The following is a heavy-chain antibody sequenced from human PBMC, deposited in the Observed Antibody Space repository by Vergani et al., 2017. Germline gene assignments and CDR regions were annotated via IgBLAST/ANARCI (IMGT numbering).Heavy chain of an antibody. CDR2: INHSGST. J-gene: IGHJ4*02. CDR3: ATVRQDYSNTQRDVWYFDY. D-gene: IGHD2-15*01. V-gene: IGHV4-34*01. Sequence: QVQLQQWGAGLLKPSETLSLNCAVYGGSFSGYYWSWIRQPPGKGLEWIGEINHSGSTNSNPSLKSRVTISVDTSKNQFSLKLSSVTAADTAVYYCATVRQDYSNTQRDVWYFDYWGQGTLVTVSS. CDR1: GGSFSGYY.